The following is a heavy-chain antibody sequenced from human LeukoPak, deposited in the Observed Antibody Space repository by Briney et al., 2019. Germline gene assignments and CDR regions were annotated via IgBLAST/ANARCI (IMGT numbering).Heavy chain of an antibody. CDR1: GFTFSSYW. CDR3: AKAHIVVVTAIPYFDF. J-gene: IGHJ2*01. CDR2: IKQDGSEK. V-gene: IGHV3-7*03. Sequence: GGSLRLSCAASGFTFSSYWMSWVRRAPGKGLEWVANIKQDGSEKFYVDSVKGRFTISRDNAKNSLYLQMNSLRAEGTALYYCAKAHIVVVTAIPYFDFWGRGTLVTVSS. D-gene: IGHD2-21*02.